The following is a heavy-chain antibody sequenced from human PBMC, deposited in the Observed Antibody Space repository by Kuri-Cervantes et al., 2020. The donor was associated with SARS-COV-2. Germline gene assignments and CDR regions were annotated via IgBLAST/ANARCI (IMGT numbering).Heavy chain of an antibody. D-gene: IGHD4-17*01. Sequence: LSLTCAASGFTFSPYEMNWVRQAPGKGLDWVSYIDSSGSTISYADSVKGRFTISRDNAKNSLYLQMNSLRAEDTAVYYCAKELTDDYGDYGQTYNWFDPWGQGTLVTVSS. J-gene: IGHJ5*02. CDR2: IDSSGSTI. V-gene: IGHV3-48*03. CDR3: AKELTDDYGDYGQTYNWFDP. CDR1: GFTFSPYE.